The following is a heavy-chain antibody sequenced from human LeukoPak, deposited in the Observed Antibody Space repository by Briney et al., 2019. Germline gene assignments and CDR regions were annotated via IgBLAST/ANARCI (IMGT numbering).Heavy chain of an antibody. Sequence: PGGSLRLSCAASGFTFNNYAMSWVRQAPGKGLEWVSGVSGGGGRTNYVDSVKGRFTISRDNSKNTLYLQMNSLRAEDTAVYYCAKDDWLSSAFDYWGQGTLVTVSS. J-gene: IGHJ4*02. V-gene: IGHV3-23*01. D-gene: IGHD3-9*01. CDR1: GFTFNNYA. CDR2: VSGGGGRT. CDR3: AKDDWLSSAFDY.